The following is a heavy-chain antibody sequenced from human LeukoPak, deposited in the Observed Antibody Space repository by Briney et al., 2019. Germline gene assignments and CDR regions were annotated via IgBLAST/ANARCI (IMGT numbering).Heavy chain of an antibody. V-gene: IGHV1-2*02. J-gene: IGHJ5*02. D-gene: IGHD2-2*01. CDR3: ASLNLVHCSSTSCYFDP. Sequence: ASVKVSCKASGYTFTGYYMHWVRQAPGQGLEWMGWINPNSGGTNYAQKFQGRVTMTRDTSTSTAYMELSRLRSDDTAVYYCASLNLVHCSSTSCYFDPWGQGTLVTVSS. CDR2: INPNSGGT. CDR1: GYTFTGYY.